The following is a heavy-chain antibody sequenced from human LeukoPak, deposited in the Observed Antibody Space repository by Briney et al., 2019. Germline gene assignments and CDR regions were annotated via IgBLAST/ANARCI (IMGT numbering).Heavy chain of an antibody. Sequence: ASVKVSCKAYGYTFTNYDITWVRQAPGQGLEWMGWISAYNGNTNYAQKLQGRVTMTTDTSTSTAYMELRSLRSDDTAVYYCARSEQFPYYMDVWGKGTTVTVSS. D-gene: IGHD6-19*01. V-gene: IGHV1-18*01. J-gene: IGHJ6*03. CDR2: ISAYNGNT. CDR3: ARSEQFPYYMDV. CDR1: GYTFTNYD.